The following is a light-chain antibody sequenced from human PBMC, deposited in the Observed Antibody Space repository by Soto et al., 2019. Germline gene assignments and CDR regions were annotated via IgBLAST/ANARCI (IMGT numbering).Light chain of an antibody. Sequence: EIVLTQSPGTLSLSPGERATPSCRASQSVSSSYLAWYQQKPGQAPRLLIYSTSSRATGIPDRFSGGGSGTDFTLTISRLEPEDFAVYYCQQYGSSPPITFGPGTKVDIK. CDR1: QSVSSSY. V-gene: IGKV3-20*01. CDR3: QQYGSSPPIT. J-gene: IGKJ3*01. CDR2: STS.